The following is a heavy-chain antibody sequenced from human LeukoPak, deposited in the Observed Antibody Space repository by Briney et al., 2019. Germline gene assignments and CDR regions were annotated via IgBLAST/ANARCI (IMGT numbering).Heavy chain of an antibody. D-gene: IGHD3-22*01. V-gene: IGHV3-30*02. CDR2: IRYDGSNK. J-gene: IGHJ4*02. CDR3: ANIDQYYYDSSGYYGY. CDR1: GFTFSSYG. Sequence: GGSLRLSCAASGFTFSSYGMHWVRQAPGKGLEWVAFIRYDGSNKYYADSVKGRFTISRDNSKNTLYLQMNSLRAEDTAVYYCANIDQYYYDSSGYYGYWGQGTLVTVSS.